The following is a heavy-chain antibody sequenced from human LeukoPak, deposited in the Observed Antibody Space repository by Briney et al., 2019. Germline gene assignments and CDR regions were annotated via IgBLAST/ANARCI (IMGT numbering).Heavy chain of an antibody. Sequence: ASVKVSCKASGYTFTSYGISWVRQAPGQGLEWMGWISAYNGNTNYAQRLQGRVTMTTDTSTSTAYMELKSLRSDDTAVYYCARDKDYSGYDELDYWGQGTLVTVSS. J-gene: IGHJ4*02. CDR1: GYTFTSYG. D-gene: IGHD5-12*01. CDR3: ARDKDYSGYDELDY. CDR2: ISAYNGNT. V-gene: IGHV1-18*01.